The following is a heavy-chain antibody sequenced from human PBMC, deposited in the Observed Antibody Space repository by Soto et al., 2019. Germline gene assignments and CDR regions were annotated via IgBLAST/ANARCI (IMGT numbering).Heavy chain of an antibody. J-gene: IGHJ6*02. Sequence: QLQLQESGPGLVKPSETLSLTCSVSGGSIITSYYWGWIRQPPGKGLEWIASIYYSGSTYYNPSLKSRDTIFVDTSQSQFSLMLGSVTAADTAVYYCARHDWARFYGMDVWGQGTTVTVSS. D-gene: IGHD2-21*01. CDR2: IYYSGST. CDR1: GGSIITSYY. CDR3: ARHDWARFYGMDV. V-gene: IGHV4-39*01.